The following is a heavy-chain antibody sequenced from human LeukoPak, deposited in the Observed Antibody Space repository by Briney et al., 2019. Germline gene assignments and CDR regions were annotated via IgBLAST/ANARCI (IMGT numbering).Heavy chain of an antibody. V-gene: IGHV3-21*01. CDR1: GFTSSSYS. Sequence: GGSLRLSCAASGFTSSSYSMNWVRQAPGKGLEWVSSISSSSSYIYYADSVKGRFTISRDNAKNSLYLQMNSLRAEDTAVYYCARDFRGNAFDIWGQGTMVTVSS. D-gene: IGHD3-16*01. CDR3: ARDFRGNAFDI. J-gene: IGHJ3*02. CDR2: ISSSSSYI.